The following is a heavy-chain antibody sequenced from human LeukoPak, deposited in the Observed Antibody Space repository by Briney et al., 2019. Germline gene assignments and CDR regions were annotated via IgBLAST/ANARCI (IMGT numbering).Heavy chain of an antibody. CDR1: GFTFSNAW. CDR2: IKSKTDGGTT. Sequence: GGSLRLSCAASGFTFSNAWMSWVRQAPGKGLEWVGRIKSKTDGGTTDYAAPVKGRFTISRDDSKNTLYLQMNSLKTEDTAVYYCTTDIAAAGTVLTWVWGQETLVTVSS. J-gene: IGHJ4*02. CDR3: TTDIAAAGTVLTWV. D-gene: IGHD6-13*01. V-gene: IGHV3-15*01.